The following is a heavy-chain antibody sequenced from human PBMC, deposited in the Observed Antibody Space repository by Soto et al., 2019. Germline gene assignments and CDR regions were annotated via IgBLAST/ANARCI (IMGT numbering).Heavy chain of an antibody. D-gene: IGHD3-22*01. CDR2: IKQDGSEK. V-gene: IGHV3-7*04. J-gene: IGHJ6*02. Sequence: PGGSLRLSCAASGFTFSSYWMSWVRQAPGKGLEWVANIKQDGSEKYYVDSVKGRFTISRDNAKNSLYLQMNSLRAEDTAVYYCARFYYDSSGYLPSPYYYYYGIAVWGQGPTVTVSS. CDR1: GFTFSSYW. CDR3: ARFYYDSSGYLPSPYYYYYGIAV.